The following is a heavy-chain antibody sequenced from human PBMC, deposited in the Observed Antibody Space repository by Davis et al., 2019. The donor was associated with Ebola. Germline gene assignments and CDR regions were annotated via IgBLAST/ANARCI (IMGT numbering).Heavy chain of an antibody. D-gene: IGHD3-16*01. CDR2: ITGNGSAT. Sequence: PGGSLRLSCAASGFTFSTHWMHWVRQAPGKGLVWVSRITGNGSATNYADSVKGRFTISRDNSRNTLYLQMNSLRAEDTAVYYCAGAWDWGQGTLVTVSS. J-gene: IGHJ4*02. V-gene: IGHV3-74*01. CDR3: AGAWD. CDR1: GFTFSTHW.